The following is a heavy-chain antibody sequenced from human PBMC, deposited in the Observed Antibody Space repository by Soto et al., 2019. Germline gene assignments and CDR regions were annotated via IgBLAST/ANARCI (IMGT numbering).Heavy chain of an antibody. D-gene: IGHD3-10*01. V-gene: IGHV4-30-2*01. CDR1: GGSISSGGYS. CDR3: ARAQGGSGKKWLDF. CDR2: IYHSGST. J-gene: IGHJ5*01. Sequence: SETLSLTCAVSGGSISSGGYSWSWIRQPPGKGLEWIGYIYHSGSTYYNPSLKSRVTISVDRSKNQFSLKLSSVTAADTALYYCARAQGGSGKKWLDFWGQGILVTVS.